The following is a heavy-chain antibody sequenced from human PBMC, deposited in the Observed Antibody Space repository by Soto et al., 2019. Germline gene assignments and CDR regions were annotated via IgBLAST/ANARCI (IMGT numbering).Heavy chain of an antibody. CDR2: IFWNDDK. Sequence: QITLKESGPTLVKPTQTLTLTCTFSGFSLSASGVGVAWIRQPPCKALEWLALIFWNDDKFYTSSLRNRLTLTKDPSKSRVILTLTNMEPGDAATYYCAHRVIGPAAPQIDSWGPGTLVTVSS. D-gene: IGHD6-6*01. CDR3: AHRVIGPAAPQIDS. J-gene: IGHJ4*02. V-gene: IGHV2-5*01. CDR1: GFSLSASGVG.